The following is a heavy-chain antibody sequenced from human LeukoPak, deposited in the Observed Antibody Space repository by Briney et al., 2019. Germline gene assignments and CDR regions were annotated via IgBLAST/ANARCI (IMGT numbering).Heavy chain of an antibody. Sequence: GGSLRLSCAASGFTFSNYWVAWVRQAPGKGLEWVANIKEDGSEKYYLDSVEGRFTISRDNAKSALYLQMNSLRAEDTAVYYCAGRIFDIWGQGTMVTVSS. J-gene: IGHJ3*02. CDR3: AGRIFDI. CDR1: GFTFSNYW. V-gene: IGHV3-7*01. CDR2: IKEDGSEK.